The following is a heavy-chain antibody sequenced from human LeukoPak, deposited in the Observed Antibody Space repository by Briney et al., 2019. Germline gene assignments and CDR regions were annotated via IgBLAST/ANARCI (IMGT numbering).Heavy chain of an antibody. CDR1: GSTFSSYW. CDR3: ARSLWPEDY. J-gene: IGHJ4*02. V-gene: IGHV3-7*01. CDR2: IKQDGSDK. Sequence: GGSLRLSCVASGSTFSSYWMSWVRQAPGKGLEWVANIKQDGSDKYYVDSVKGRFTISRDNAKNSLYLQMNSLRAEDTAVYYCARSLWPEDYWGQGTLVTVSS. D-gene: IGHD2-21*01.